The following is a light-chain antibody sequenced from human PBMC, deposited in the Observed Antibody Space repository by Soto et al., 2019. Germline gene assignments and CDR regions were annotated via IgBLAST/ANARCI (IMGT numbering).Light chain of an antibody. Sequence: DIQMTQSPSSLSASVGDRVTITCQASQDISNYLNWYQQKPGKAPKLLIYDASNSETGVPSRFSGSGSGTDFTFTISRLQPEDTATYYCLQYDNLPIAFGGGTKVEIK. CDR3: LQYDNLPIA. J-gene: IGKJ4*01. CDR1: QDISNY. CDR2: DAS. V-gene: IGKV1-33*01.